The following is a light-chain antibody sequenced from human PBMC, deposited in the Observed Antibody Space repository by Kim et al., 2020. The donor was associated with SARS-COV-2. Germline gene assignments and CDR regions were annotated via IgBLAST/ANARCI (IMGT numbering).Light chain of an antibody. CDR2: ENS. CDR3: QSYDGGLSGSKL. J-gene: IGLJ2*01. Sequence: ITSPCTGSNSNIGAGYDVHWYQHLPGTAPRLLIYENSHRASGVPDRFSGSKSGSSASLAITGLQADDEAHYYCQSYDGGLSGSKLFGGGTKVTVL. CDR1: NSNIGAGYD. V-gene: IGLV1-40*01.